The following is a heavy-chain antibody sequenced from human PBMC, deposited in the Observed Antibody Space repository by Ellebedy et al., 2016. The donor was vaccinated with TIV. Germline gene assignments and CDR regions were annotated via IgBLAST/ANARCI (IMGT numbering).Heavy chain of an antibody. Sequence: AASVQVSCKASGYTFNSYDVNWVRQATGQGLEWMGWMNPNSGNTGYAQKFRGRVTMTRNTSINTAYMELNSLTPEDTAVYYCARASYDSSGTVNDYWGQGTLVTVSS. CDR1: GYTFNSYD. CDR2: MNPNSGNT. CDR3: ARASYDSSGTVNDY. V-gene: IGHV1-8*01. D-gene: IGHD3-22*01. J-gene: IGHJ4*02.